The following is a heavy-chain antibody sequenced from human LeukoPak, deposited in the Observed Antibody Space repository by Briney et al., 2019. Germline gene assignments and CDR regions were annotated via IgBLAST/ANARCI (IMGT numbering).Heavy chain of an antibody. Sequence: GSSVKVSCKASGGTFSSYAISWVRQAPGQGLEWMGGIIPIFGTANYAQKFQGRVTITADESTSTAYMELSSLRSEDTAVYYCTRDLAVAGGSDYWGQGTLVTVSS. V-gene: IGHV1-69*01. CDR2: IIPIFGTA. CDR1: GGTFSSYA. CDR3: TRDLAVAGGSDY. J-gene: IGHJ4*02. D-gene: IGHD6-19*01.